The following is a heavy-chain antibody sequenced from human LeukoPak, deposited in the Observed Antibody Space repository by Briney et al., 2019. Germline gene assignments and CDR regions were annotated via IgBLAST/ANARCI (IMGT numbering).Heavy chain of an antibody. CDR2: IYYSGGT. CDR1: GGSISSGDYY. D-gene: IGHD3-22*01. J-gene: IGHJ4*02. CDR3: ASNSNYYDSSGYTGY. Sequence: SETLSLTCTVSGGSISSGDYYWSWIRQPPGKGLEWIGYIYYSGGTYYNPSLKSRVTISVDTSKNQFSLKLSSVTAADTAVYYCASNSNYYDSSGYTGYWGQGTLVTVSS. V-gene: IGHV4-30-4*01.